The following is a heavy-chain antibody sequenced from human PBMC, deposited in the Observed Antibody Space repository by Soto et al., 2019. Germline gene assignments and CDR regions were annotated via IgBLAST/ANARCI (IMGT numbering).Heavy chain of an antibody. J-gene: IGHJ4*02. CDR1: GFTFSSYA. Sequence: GGSLRLSCAASGFTFSSYAVSWVRQAPGKGPEWISSISGSGSTIYYADSVKGRFTISRDNSKNTLYLQMNSLRAEDTAVYYCAKDLYSGSSHPDYWGQGTLVTVSS. D-gene: IGHD1-26*01. V-gene: IGHV3-23*01. CDR2: ISGSGSTI. CDR3: AKDLYSGSSHPDY.